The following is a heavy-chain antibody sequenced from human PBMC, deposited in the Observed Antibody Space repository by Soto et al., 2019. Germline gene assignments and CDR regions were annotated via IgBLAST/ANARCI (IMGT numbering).Heavy chain of an antibody. CDR1: VGSISSSSYY. CDR3: ARHITSTGRDY. J-gene: IGHJ4*02. V-gene: IGHV4-39*01. CDR2: IYYSGST. D-gene: IGHD6-19*01. Sequence: QLQLQESGPGLVKPSGTLSLTCTVSVGSISSSSYYWGWIRQPPGKGLEWIGSIYYSGSTYYNTSPKSRVTISVDTSKHQCSQKLSSVTAADTAVYYCARHITSTGRDYWGQGTLVTVFS.